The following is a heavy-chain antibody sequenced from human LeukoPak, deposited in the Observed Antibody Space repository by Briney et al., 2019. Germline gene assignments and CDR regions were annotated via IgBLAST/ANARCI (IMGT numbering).Heavy chain of an antibody. CDR1: GFTVSSNY. CDR3: RGVAMNYCYYMDV. CDR2: IYSGGST. Sequence: GGSLRLSCAASGFTVSSNYMSWVRQAPGKGLEWVSVIYSGGSTYYADSVKGRFTISRDNSKNTLYLQMNSLRAEDTAVYYCRGVAMNYCYYMDVWGKGTTVTVSS. V-gene: IGHV3-53*01. J-gene: IGHJ6*03. D-gene: IGHD2-2*01.